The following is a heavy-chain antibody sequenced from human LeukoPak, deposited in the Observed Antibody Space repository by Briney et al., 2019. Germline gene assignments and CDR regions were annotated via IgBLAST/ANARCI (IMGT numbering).Heavy chain of an antibody. CDR3: ARGDGYNDAEYLQH. D-gene: IGHD5-24*01. J-gene: IGHJ1*01. CDR1: GGSISSSSYY. Sequence: SETLSLTCTVSGGSISSSSYYWGWIRQPPGKGLEWIGYIYYSGSTNYSPSLKSRVTISADASKNQYSLKLSSVTAADTAVYYCARGDGYNDAEYLQHWGQGTLVTVS. V-gene: IGHV4-61*05. CDR2: IYYSGST.